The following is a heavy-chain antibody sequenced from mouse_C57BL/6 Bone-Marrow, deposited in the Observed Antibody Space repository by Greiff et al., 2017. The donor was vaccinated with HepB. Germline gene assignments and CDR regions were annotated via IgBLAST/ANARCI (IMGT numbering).Heavy chain of an antibody. CDR2: ISNLAYSI. CDR1: GFTFSDYG. J-gene: IGHJ2*01. Sequence: EVKLVESGGGLVQPGGSLKLSCAASGFTFSDYGMAWVRQAPRKGPEWVAFISNLAYSIYYADTVTGRFTISRENAKNTLYLEMSSLRSEDTAMYYCARASSYYFDYWGQGTTLTFSS. V-gene: IGHV5-15*04. CDR3: ARASSYYFDY.